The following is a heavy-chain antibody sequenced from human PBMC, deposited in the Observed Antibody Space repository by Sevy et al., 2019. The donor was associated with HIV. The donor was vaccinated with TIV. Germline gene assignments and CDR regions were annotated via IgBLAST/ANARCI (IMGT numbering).Heavy chain of an antibody. D-gene: IGHD2-15*01. Sequence: GGSLRLSCAASGFTFSDHGMHWVRQAPGKGLEWVAVIWYDGNNKYYAHSVKGRFTISRDNSKNMLYLQMNSLRAEDTAVYYCAKDRGYCSGGNCPDFDYWGQGTLVIVSS. CDR1: GFTFSDHG. J-gene: IGHJ4*02. V-gene: IGHV3-30*02. CDR2: IWYDGNNK. CDR3: AKDRGYCSGGNCPDFDY.